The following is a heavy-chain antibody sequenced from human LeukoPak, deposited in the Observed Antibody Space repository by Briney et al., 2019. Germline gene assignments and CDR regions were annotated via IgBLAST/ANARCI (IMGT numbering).Heavy chain of an antibody. D-gene: IGHD2-2*01. CDR2: IIPILGIA. CDR1: GGIFSSYA. V-gene: IGHV1-69*04. J-gene: IGHJ4*02. CDR3: ARDRLVDSSTY. Sequence: SVKVSCKASGGIFSSYAISWVRQAPGQGLEWMGRIIPILGIANYAQKFQGRVTITADKSTSTAYMELSSLRSEDTAVYYCARDRLVDSSTYWGQGTLVTVSS.